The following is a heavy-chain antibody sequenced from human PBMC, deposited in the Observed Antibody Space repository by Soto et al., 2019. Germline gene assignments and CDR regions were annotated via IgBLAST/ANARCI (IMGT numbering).Heavy chain of an antibody. Sequence: EVQLVQSGGGLVQPGGSLRLSCAASGFTVSGYWMHWIRQAPGKGLLWVSRIHTDGDTVYADSVRDRFITSRDNARNTLYLQMNSLRAEDTAVYFCAAQRVGWQESYWGQGTLVTVSS. D-gene: IGHD6-19*01. CDR1: GFTVSGYW. J-gene: IGHJ4*02. CDR3: AAQRVGWQESY. V-gene: IGHV3-74*01. CDR2: IHTDGDT.